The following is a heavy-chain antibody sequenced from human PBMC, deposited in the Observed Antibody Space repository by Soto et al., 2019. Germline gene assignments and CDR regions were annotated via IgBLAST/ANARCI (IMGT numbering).Heavy chain of an antibody. Sequence: QVHLGESGGGVVQPGRSLRLSCVASGFTFSSYALHWFRQAPGKGLEWVALISNDGMNTFYADSVKGRMTVSRDKAEKTMYLQMNSLTAEDTAVYYCAKGLRFMEHWGQGTVVTVSS. CDR3: AKGLRFMEH. D-gene: IGHD1-1*01. CDR1: GFTFSSYA. V-gene: IGHV3-30-3*02. J-gene: IGHJ1*01. CDR2: ISNDGMNT.